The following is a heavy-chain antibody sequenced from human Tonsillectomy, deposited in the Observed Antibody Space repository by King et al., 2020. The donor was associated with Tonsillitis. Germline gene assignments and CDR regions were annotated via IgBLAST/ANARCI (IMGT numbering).Heavy chain of an antibody. CDR1: GYTFTSYY. J-gene: IGHJ4*02. CDR3: ARDRGRYGYDY. Sequence: QLVQSGAEVKKPGASVKVSCKASGYTFTSYYMHWVRQAPGQGLEWMGIINPSGGSTSYAQKFQGRVTMTRDTSTRTVYMELSSLRSEDTAVYYCARDRGRYGYDYWGQGTLVTVSS. CDR2: INPSGGST. V-gene: IGHV1-46*01. D-gene: IGHD5-18*01.